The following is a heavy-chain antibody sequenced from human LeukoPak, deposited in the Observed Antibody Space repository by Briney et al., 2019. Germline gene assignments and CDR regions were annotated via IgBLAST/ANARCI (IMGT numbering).Heavy chain of an antibody. CDR2: IYYSGST. CDR1: GGSISSYY. D-gene: IGHD1-1*01. CDR3: ARARTGFDL. Sequence: PSETLSLTCTVSGGSISSYYWSWIRQPPGKGLEWIGYIYYSGSTNYSPSLKSRVTISVDTSKNQFSLKLSSVTAADTAVYYCARARTGFDLWGQGALVTVSS. V-gene: IGHV4-59*08. J-gene: IGHJ5*02.